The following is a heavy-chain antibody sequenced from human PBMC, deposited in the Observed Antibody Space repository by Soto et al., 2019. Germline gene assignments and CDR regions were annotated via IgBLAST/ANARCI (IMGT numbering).Heavy chain of an antibody. D-gene: IGHD2-8*01. V-gene: IGHV1-24*01. CDR3: ATDHLLYYGPFDAFDI. CDR2: FDPEDGET. CDR1: GYTLTELS. J-gene: IGHJ3*02. Sequence: ASVKVSCKVSGYTLTELSMHWVRQAPGKGLEWMGGFDPEDGETIYAQKFQGRVTMTEDTSTDTAYMELSSLRSEDTAVYYCATDHLLYYGPFDAFDIWGQGTMVTVSS.